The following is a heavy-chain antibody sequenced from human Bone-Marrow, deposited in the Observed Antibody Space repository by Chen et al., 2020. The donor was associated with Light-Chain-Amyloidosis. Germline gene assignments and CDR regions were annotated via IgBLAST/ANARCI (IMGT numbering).Heavy chain of an antibody. CDR3: TIASDFGDNSSFDL. CDR2: FDPEVGET. CDR1: GASVSDFA. D-gene: IGHD4-17*01. V-gene: IGHV1-24*01. J-gene: IGHJ4*02. Sequence: QVQLEQSGAEVRKPGTSVKVSCKSAGASVSDFAMHWVREPVGKGLEWMGGFDPEVGETFYAQTFQGRVTMTEDTSTDTAFLELSSLRSGDTAVYFCTIASDFGDNSSFDLWGQGPLVTVSS.